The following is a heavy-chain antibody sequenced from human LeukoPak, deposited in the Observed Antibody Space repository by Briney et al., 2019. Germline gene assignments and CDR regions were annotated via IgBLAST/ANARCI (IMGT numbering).Heavy chain of an antibody. CDR1: GGSISGFH. CDR2: ISYSGST. D-gene: IGHD3-22*01. V-gene: IGHV4-59*08. CDR3: ARHTFYYYDSSGYYERPFDY. Sequence: SETLSLTCTVSGGSISGFHWSWIRQPPGKGLEWIGYISYSGSTNYNPSLKSRVTISVDTSKNQFSLNLRSVTAADTAVYYCARHTFYYYDSSGYYERPFDYWGQGTLVTVSS. J-gene: IGHJ4*02.